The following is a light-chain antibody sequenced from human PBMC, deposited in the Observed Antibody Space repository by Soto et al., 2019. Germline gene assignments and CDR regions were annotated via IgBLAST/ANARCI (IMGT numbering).Light chain of an antibody. CDR2: KAS. V-gene: IGKV1-5*03. CDR3: QQYNSYWS. J-gene: IGKJ1*01. CDR1: QSVSSW. Sequence: DIQMTPSPSTLSASVGDRVTITCRASQSVSSWLAWYQQKPGKVPKLLIYKASNLERGVPSRFSGSGSGTDLSLTISSLQPDDFATYYCQQYNSYWSFGQGTKVEIK.